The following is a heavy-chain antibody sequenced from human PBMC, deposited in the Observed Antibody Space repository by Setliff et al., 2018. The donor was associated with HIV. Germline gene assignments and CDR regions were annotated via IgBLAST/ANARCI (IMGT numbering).Heavy chain of an antibody. CDR1: RSYISGSYY. CDR3: ARDPGITAAGTEYFDS. CDR2: IYPSGSIHPSGAT. J-gene: IGHJ4*02. D-gene: IGHD6-13*01. Sequence: PSETLSLTCAVSRSYISGSYYWAWIRQPPGKGLEWIGNIYPSGSIHPSGATNYNPSLKGRATISLDRPKIQFSLKLSSVTAADTAIYYCARDPGITAAGTEYFDSWGQGILVTVSS. V-gene: IGHV4-38-2*02.